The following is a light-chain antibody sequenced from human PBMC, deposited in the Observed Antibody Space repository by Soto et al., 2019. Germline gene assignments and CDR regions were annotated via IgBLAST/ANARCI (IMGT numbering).Light chain of an antibody. CDR1: QGISNY. V-gene: IGKV1-27*01. Sequence: DIQMTQSPSSLSASVGSRVSITCRAGQGISNYLAWYQQKPGKVPNVLIYAASTLQPGVPSRFSGSGSGTDFSLTIDSLQPDDIATYDCQNYASAPITFGQGTRLEIK. CDR2: AAS. J-gene: IGKJ5*01. CDR3: QNYASAPIT.